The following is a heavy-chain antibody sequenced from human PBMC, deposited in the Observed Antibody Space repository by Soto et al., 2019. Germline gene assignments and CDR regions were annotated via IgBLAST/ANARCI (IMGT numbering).Heavy chain of an antibody. CDR1: GYTFTSYG. V-gene: IGHV1-18*01. CDR3: ARFYGDYVEAVGCPPDY. CDR2: ISTYNGNT. Sequence: QVQLVQSGAEVKKPGASVKVSCKASGYTFTSYGIIWVRQAPGQGLEWMGWISTYNGNTNYAQKLQDRVTMTTDTSTRTAYMELRSLRSDDTAVYYCARFYGDYVEAVGCPPDYWGQGTLVTVSS. D-gene: IGHD4-17*01. J-gene: IGHJ4*02.